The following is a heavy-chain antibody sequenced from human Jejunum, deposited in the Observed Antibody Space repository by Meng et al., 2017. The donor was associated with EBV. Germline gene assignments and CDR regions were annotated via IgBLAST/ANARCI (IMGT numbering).Heavy chain of an antibody. D-gene: IGHD3-16*01. CDR3: TAESSVYTTNHYVWFGY. J-gene: IGHJ4*02. V-gene: IGHV3-15*01. Sequence: EVQLVESGGXXVKPGXSVRLSXSXSGFTFSSYSMIWVRQAPGKGLEWVGRIKSDGGTTDYNAPVKGRLTISRDDSKRTVHLQMNSLKTEDTAVYYCTAESSVYTTNHYVWFGYWGQGTLVTVSS. CDR2: IKSDGGTT. CDR1: GFTFSSYS.